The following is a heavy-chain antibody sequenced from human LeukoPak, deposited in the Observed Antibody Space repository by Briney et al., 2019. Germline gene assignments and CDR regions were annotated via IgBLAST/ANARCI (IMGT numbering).Heavy chain of an antibody. Sequence: PGGPLRLSCAASGFTFSRYSMNWVRQAPGKGLEWVSSISSSSSYIYYADSVKGRFTISRDNAKNSLYLQMNSLRAEDTAVYYCARDRSRYYDSSGYYHDYWGQGTLVTVSS. CDR1: GFTFSRYS. D-gene: IGHD3-22*01. V-gene: IGHV3-21*01. CDR3: ARDRSRYYDSSGYYHDY. J-gene: IGHJ4*02. CDR2: ISSSSSYI.